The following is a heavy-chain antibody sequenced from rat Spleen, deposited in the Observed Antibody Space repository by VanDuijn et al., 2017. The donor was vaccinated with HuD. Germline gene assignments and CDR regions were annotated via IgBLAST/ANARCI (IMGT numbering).Heavy chain of an antibody. CDR2: ISPDGGSS. J-gene: IGHJ4*01. Sequence: EAQLVETGGGLVQPGESLKLSCVASGFTFSSYWMYWIRQAPGEGLEWVSSISPDGGSSYYPDSVKGRFTISRDNAENTVYLQMNSLRSEDTATYYCGKDMNYYSTSPFYFMGAGGQGASVTVSS. CDR3: GKDMNYYSTSPFYFMGA. D-gene: IGHD1-2*01. V-gene: IGHV5-58*01. CDR1: GFTFSSYW.